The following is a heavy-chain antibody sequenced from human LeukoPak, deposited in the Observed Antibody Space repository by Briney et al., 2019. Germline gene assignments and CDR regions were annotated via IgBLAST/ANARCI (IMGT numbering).Heavy chain of an antibody. J-gene: IGHJ5*02. CDR3: ARDMDTAMPSNWFDP. Sequence: GASVKVFCKASGYTFTIYYMHWVRQDPGQGLEWMGIINPSGGSTSYAQKFQGRVTMTRDTSTSTVYMELSSLRSEDTAVYYCARDMDTAMPSNWFDPWGQGTLVTVSS. D-gene: IGHD5-18*01. CDR2: INPSGGST. V-gene: IGHV1-46*01. CDR1: GYTFTIYY.